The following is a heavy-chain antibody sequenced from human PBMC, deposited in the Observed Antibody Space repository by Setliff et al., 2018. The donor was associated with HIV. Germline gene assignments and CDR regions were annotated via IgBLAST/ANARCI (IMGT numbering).Heavy chain of an antibody. CDR1: GYTFTTYG. CDR3: AAPTPIVGDAFDI. V-gene: IGHV1-18*01. Sequence: ASVKVSCKPSGYTFTTYGLSWVRQAPGQGLEWMGWISTYSDETSSSQNLQGRLTMTTDTSTGTAYMELRSLRSEDTAVFYCAAPTPIVGDAFDIWGQGTMVTVS. J-gene: IGHJ3*02. D-gene: IGHD1-26*01. CDR2: ISTYSDET.